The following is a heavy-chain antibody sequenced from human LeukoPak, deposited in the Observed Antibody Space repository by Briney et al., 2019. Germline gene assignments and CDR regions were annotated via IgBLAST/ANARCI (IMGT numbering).Heavy chain of an antibody. CDR1: GYTFTDYY. CDR3: ARVVSSTSCQGCYYYYYMDV. D-gene: IGHD2-2*01. Sequence: ASVKVSCEASGYTFTDYYIHWVRQAPGQGLEWMGWINPNSGGTNYAQKFQGRVTMTRDTSISTAYMELSRLRSDDTAVYYCARVVSSTSCQGCYYYYYMDVWGKGTTVTVSS. J-gene: IGHJ6*03. CDR2: INPNSGGT. V-gene: IGHV1-2*02.